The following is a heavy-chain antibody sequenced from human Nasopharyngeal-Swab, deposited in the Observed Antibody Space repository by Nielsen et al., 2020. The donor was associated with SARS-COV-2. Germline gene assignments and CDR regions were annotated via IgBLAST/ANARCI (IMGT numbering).Heavy chain of an antibody. J-gene: IGHJ6*02. CDR2: ISSSSSYI. Sequence: GGSLRLSCAASGFTFSSYSMNWVRQAPGKGLEWVSSISSSSSYIYYGDSVKGRFTISRDNAKNSLYLQMNSLRAEDTAVYYCARDMWYGDGGMDVWGQGTTVTVSS. D-gene: IGHD4-17*01. CDR3: ARDMWYGDGGMDV. CDR1: GFTFSSYS. V-gene: IGHV3-21*01.